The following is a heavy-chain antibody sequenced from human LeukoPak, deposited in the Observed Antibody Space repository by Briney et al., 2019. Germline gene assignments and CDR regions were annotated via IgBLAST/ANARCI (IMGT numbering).Heavy chain of an antibody. V-gene: IGHV3-33*01. J-gene: IGHJ3*02. CDR1: GFIFRSYG. Sequence: GGSLRLFCAASGFIFRSYGMHWVRQAPGKGLEGVAVIWYDGSNKYYADSVKGRFTISRDNSKTTLYLQMNSLRAEDTAVYYCARAHDSSGYYKEDPFDIWGQGTMVTVSS. CDR3: ARAHDSSGYYKEDPFDI. D-gene: IGHD3-22*01. CDR2: IWYDGSNK.